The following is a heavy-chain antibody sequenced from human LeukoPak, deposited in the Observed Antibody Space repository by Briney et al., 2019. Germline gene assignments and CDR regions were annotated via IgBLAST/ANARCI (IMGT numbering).Heavy chain of an antibody. CDR3: ARSPTVTTATYFQH. V-gene: IGHV1-2*02. Sequence: RASVKVSCKASGYTFSDYQINWVRQASGQGLEWMGWINPNSGGTNYAQKFQGRVTMTRDTSISTAYMELSRLRSDDTAVYYCARSPTVTTATYFQHWGQGTLVTVSS. J-gene: IGHJ1*01. CDR1: GYTFSDYQ. CDR2: INPNSGGT. D-gene: IGHD4-17*01.